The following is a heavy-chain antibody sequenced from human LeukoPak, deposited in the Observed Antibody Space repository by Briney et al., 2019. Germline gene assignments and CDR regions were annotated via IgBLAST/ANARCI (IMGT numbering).Heavy chain of an antibody. CDR3: ARDYYGSGSFQYDS. CDR1: GFTVSNNY. J-gene: IGHJ4*02. V-gene: IGHV3-53*01. Sequence: GGSLRLSCAASGFTVSNNYMNWVRQAPGKGLEWVSIIYSGGATYYADSVKGRSTISRDNSKNTVYLQMNSLRAEDTAVYYCARDYYGSGSFQYDSWGQGTLVTVSS. D-gene: IGHD3-10*01. CDR2: IYSGGAT.